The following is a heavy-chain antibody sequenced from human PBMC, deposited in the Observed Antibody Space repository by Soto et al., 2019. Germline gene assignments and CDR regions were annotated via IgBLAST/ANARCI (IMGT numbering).Heavy chain of an antibody. CDR1: GGTFSSYA. V-gene: IGHV1-69*13. D-gene: IGHD3-22*01. J-gene: IGHJ4*02. CDR3: ARGRPYYDSSGYLDY. CDR2: IIPIFGTA. Sequence: VASVKVSCKASGGTFSSYAISWVRQAPGQGLEWMGGIIPIFGTANYAQKFQGRVTITADESTSTAYMELSSLRSEDTAVYYCARGRPYYDSSGYLDYWGQGTLVTVSS.